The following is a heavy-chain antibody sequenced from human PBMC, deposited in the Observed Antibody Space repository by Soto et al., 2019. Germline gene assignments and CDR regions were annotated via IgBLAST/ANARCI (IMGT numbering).Heavy chain of an antibody. CDR2: IIPIFGTA. D-gene: IGHD3-22*01. J-gene: IGHJ4*02. V-gene: IGHV1-69*13. Sequence: GPSVKVSCKASGGTFSSYAISWVRQAPGQGLEWMGGIIPIFGTANYAQKFQGRVTITADESTRTAYMELSSLRSEDTAVYYCASGTIDSSGYLSLIDYWGQGTLVTVYS. CDR3: ASGTIDSSGYLSLIDY. CDR1: GGTFSSYA.